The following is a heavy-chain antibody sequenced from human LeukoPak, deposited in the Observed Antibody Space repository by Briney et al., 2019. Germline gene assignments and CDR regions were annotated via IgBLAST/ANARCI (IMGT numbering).Heavy chain of an antibody. V-gene: IGHV3-23*01. Sequence: PGGSLRLSCAASGFTFNTYSMNWARQAPGKGLEWVSTISDSGGGPYSATSVKGRFTISKANSKNTLYLQMNSLRADDTAVYYCAGADSWGQGTLVTVSS. CDR2: ISDSGGGP. CDR3: AGADS. CDR1: GFTFNTYS. J-gene: IGHJ4*02.